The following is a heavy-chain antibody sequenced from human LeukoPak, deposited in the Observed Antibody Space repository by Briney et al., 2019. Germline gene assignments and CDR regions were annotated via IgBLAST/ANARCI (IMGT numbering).Heavy chain of an antibody. Sequence: GSLRLSCAAPGFTFSSYSMNWIRQPPGKGLEWIGSMYYDGSTYHNPSLKSRVTISVDTSNNQFSLKLTSVTAADTAVYLCARRSDSGSDDGEDYFDYWGQGTLVTVSS. J-gene: IGHJ4*02. CDR3: ARRSDSGSDDGEDYFDY. V-gene: IGHV4-39*01. CDR2: MYYDGST. D-gene: IGHD1-26*01. CDR1: GFTFSSYS.